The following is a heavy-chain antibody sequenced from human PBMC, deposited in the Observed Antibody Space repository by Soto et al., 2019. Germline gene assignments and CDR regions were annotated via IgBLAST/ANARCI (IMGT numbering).Heavy chain of an antibody. CDR3: ARDPIVVVPAAKGLYGMDV. CDR1: GYTFTSYY. J-gene: IGHJ6*02. V-gene: IGHV1-46*01. D-gene: IGHD2-2*01. CDR2: INPSGGST. Sequence: ASVNVSCKSSGYTFTSYYIHWVRQAPGQGLEWMGIINPSGGSTSYAQKFQGRVTMTRDTSTSTVYMELSSLRSEDTAVYYCARDPIVVVPAAKGLYGMDVWGQGTTVTVSS.